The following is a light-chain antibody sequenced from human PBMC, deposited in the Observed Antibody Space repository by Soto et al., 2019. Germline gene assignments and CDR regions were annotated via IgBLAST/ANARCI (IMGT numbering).Light chain of an antibody. CDR3: HQYNSYSPYT. CDR2: KAS. V-gene: IGKV1-5*03. CDR1: QSISSW. Sequence: DIQMTQSPSTLSASVGDRVTITCRASQSISSWLAWYQQKPGKAPKLLIYKASSLESGVPSRFSGSGSGTAFTLTISSLQPDDFATYYCHQYNSYSPYTFGQGTKLEIK. J-gene: IGKJ2*01.